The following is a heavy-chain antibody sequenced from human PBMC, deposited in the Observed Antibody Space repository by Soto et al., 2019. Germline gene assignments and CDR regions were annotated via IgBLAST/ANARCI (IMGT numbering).Heavy chain of an antibody. CDR1: GGTFSSYA. V-gene: IGHV1-69*13. J-gene: IGHJ6*02. Sequence: SVKVSCKASGGTFSSYAISWVRQAPGQGLEWMGGIIPIFGTANYAQKFQGRVTITADESTSTAYMELSSLRSEDTAVYYCARVSYDFWSRYLENYYSYGMDVWGQGTTLTVS. D-gene: IGHD3-3*01. CDR2: IIPIFGTA. CDR3: ARVSYDFWSRYLENYYSYGMDV.